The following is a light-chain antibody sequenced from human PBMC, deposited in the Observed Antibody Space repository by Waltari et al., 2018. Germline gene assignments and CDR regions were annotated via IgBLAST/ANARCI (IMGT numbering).Light chain of an antibody. J-gene: IGKJ2*01. V-gene: IGKV1-5*03. CDR1: QNIGPW. CDR3: QQYESSSPYT. CDR2: RAS. Sequence: DIQMTQSPSTVSASGGDRVTITCRTRQNIGPWLAWYQQKPGRAPNLLIYRASSLQSGVPSRFSGSGSGTEFTLTITSLQPDDIATYYCQQYESSSPYTFGQGTKLEIK.